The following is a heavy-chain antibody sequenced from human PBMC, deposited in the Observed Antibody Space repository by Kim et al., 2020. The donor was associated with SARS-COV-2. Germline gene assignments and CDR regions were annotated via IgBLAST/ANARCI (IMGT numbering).Heavy chain of an antibody. CDR3: ARTIYSSSSEFDY. J-gene: IGHJ4*02. D-gene: IGHD6-6*01. V-gene: IGHV4-4*02. Sequence: NPSLKRRVTISVDESKNQFSLRLSSVAAADTAVYYCARTIYSSSSEFDYWGQGTLVTVSS.